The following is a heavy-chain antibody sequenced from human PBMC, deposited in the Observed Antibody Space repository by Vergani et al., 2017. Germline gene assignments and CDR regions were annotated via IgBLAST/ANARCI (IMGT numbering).Heavy chain of an antibody. CDR3: VXEKIDLGSYFFDS. J-gene: IGHJ4*01. Sequence: EVQLVESGGALIQPGGSLRLSCAASGFNFNNYVITWIRQAPGRGLEWVSGISGPGLSTYYADSVKGRFSISRDNSKNTVFLQMHSLRAEDTAIYYCVXEKIDLGSYFFDSWGHGILVTVSS. V-gene: IGHV3-23*04. CDR1: GFNFNNYV. CDR2: ISGPGLST. D-gene: IGHD2/OR15-2a*01.